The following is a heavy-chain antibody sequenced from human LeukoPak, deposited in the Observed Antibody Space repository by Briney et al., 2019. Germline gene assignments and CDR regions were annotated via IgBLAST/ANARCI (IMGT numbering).Heavy chain of an antibody. D-gene: IGHD6-19*01. Sequence: SETLSLTCTVSGGSISSGSYYWSWIRQPAGKGLEWIGRIYTSGTTNYNPSLVSRVIMSVDTSNNQFSLKLTSVTAADTAVYYCARIAKDSSGWSHFDYWGQGILVTVSS. J-gene: IGHJ4*02. V-gene: IGHV4-61*02. CDR3: ARIAKDSSGWSHFDY. CDR2: IYTSGTT. CDR1: GGSISSGSYY.